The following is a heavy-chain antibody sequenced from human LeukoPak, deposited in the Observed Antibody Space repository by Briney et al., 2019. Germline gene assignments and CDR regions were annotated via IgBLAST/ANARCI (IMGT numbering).Heavy chain of an antibody. Sequence: PGGSLRLSCAASGFTFSSYAMHWVRQAPGKGLEWLAFIXXDGXXKYYADSVKGRFTISRDNSKNTLYLEMNSLRVEDTAVFYCAKXXXXXXWXDDYWGQGTLVTVSS. D-gene: IGHD5-12*01. CDR3: AKXXXXXXWXDDY. J-gene: IGHJ4*02. CDR2: IXXDGXXK. V-gene: IGHV3-30*04. CDR1: GFTFSSYA.